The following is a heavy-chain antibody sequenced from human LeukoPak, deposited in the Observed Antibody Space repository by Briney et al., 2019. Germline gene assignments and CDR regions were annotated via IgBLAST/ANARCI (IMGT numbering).Heavy chain of an antibody. Sequence: GGSLRLSCAASGFTFDEYGMSCVRQAPGKGLEWVSGINWNGGRTGYADSVKGRFTISRDNAKNSLYLQMNSLRAEDMALYYCAKGFYGSGSYPDYWGQGTLVTVSS. V-gene: IGHV3-20*04. D-gene: IGHD3-10*01. CDR2: INWNGGRT. CDR3: AKGFYGSGSYPDY. J-gene: IGHJ4*02. CDR1: GFTFDEYG.